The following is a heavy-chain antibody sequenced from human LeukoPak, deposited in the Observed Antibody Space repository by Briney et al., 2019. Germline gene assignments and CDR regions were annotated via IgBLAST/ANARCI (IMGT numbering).Heavy chain of an antibody. Sequence: PSETLSLTCTVSGVSISSTSYHWAWIRQPPKKGLEWIGSIYYSGSTYYNPSLKSRVTISVDTSKDHFSLRLSSVTAADKAVYYCARHRRPLGAPGFLDYWGQGTLVTVSS. J-gene: IGHJ4*02. CDR2: IYYSGST. V-gene: IGHV4-39*01. CDR1: GVSISSTSYH. CDR3: ARHRRPLGAPGFLDY.